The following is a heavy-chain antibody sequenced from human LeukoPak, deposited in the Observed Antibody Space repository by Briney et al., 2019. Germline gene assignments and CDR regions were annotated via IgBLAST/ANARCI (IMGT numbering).Heavy chain of an antibody. CDR3: ARERDDTSSWGSDY. CDR2: IYYRGST. D-gene: IGHD3-22*01. V-gene: IGHV4-61*01. J-gene: IGHJ4*02. Sequence: SQTLSLTCTVSGGSISSSSYYWSWIRQPPGKGLEWIGYIYYRGSTNYNPSLKSRVTISVDTSKNQFSLKLSSVTAADTAVYYCARERDDTSSWGSDYWGRGTLVTVSS. CDR1: GGSISSSSYY.